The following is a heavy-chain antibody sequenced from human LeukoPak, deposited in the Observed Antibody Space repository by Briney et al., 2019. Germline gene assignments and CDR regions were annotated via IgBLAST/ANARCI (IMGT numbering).Heavy chain of an antibody. Sequence: PGGSLRLSCAASGFTFNSFGMHWVRQAPGKGLEWVAVISYDGSNKYFADSVKGRFTISRDNSKNTLYLHMNSLRAEDTAVYYCAKDYDSSGWAAFDIWGQGTMVTVSS. CDR2: ISYDGSNK. CDR1: GFTFNSFG. D-gene: IGHD3-22*01. J-gene: IGHJ3*02. CDR3: AKDYDSSGWAAFDI. V-gene: IGHV3-30*18.